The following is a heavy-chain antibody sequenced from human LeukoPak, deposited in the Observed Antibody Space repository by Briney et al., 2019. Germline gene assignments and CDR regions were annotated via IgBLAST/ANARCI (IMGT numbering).Heavy chain of an antibody. V-gene: IGHV3-74*01. CDR2: SNSDGSAT. CDR1: GFTFSTYW. J-gene: IGHJ4*02. CDR3: AREWRGFEDY. Sequence: GGSLRLSCAASGFTFSTYWMHWVRQPPGKGLVWVARSNSDGSATIYADSVKGRFVISRDNSKNTLYLQMSSLRVEDTAMYYCAREWRGFEDYWGQGSLVTVSS. D-gene: IGHD3-9*01.